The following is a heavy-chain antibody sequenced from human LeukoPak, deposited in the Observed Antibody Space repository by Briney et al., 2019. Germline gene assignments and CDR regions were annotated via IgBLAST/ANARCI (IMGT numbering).Heavy chain of an antibody. D-gene: IGHD6-19*01. CDR2: IYHGGST. CDR3: ARRRSYSSGCYIFDY. CDR1: GYSISNGYY. J-gene: IGHJ4*02. V-gene: IGHV4-38-2*01. Sequence: PSETLSLTCAVSGYSISNGYYWGWIRQPPGKGLEWIGSIYHGGSTYYNPSLKSRVTISVDTSKNQFSLKLSSVTAADTAVYYCARRRSYSSGCYIFDYWGQGTLVTVSS.